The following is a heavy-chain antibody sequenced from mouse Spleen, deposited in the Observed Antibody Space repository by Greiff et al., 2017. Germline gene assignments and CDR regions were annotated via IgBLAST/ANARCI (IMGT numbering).Heavy chain of an antibody. V-gene: IGHV1-64*01. Sequence: VQLQQPGAELVKPGASVKLSCKASGYTFTSYWMHWVKQRPGQGLEWIGMIHPNSGSTNYNEKFKSKATLTVDKSSSTAYMQLSSLTSEDSAVYYCAREVITTDYFDYWGQGTTLTVSS. CDR1: GYTFTSYW. CDR2: IHPNSGST. CDR3: AREVITTDYFDY. J-gene: IGHJ2*01. D-gene: IGHD1-1*01.